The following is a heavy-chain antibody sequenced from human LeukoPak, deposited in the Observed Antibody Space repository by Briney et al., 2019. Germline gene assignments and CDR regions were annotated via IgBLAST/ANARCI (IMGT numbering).Heavy chain of an antibody. D-gene: IGHD3-22*01. J-gene: IGHJ4*02. CDR3: ARDQLGGYYDSSGYYY. Sequence: GGSLRLSCAASGFTFNSYWMSWVRQAPGKGLEWVANIKQDGSEKFHVDSVKGRFTVSRDNAKNSLYLQMNSLRAEDTAVYYCARDQLGGYYDSSGYYYWGQGTLVTVSS. CDR2: IKQDGSEK. CDR1: GFTFNSYW. V-gene: IGHV3-7*01.